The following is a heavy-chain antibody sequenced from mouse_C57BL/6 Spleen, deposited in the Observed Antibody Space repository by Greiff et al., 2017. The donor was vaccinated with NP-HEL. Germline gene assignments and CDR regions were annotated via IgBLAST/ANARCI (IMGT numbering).Heavy chain of an antibody. CDR3: ARGGLLYWYFDV. V-gene: IGHV1-50*01. CDR2: IDPSDSYT. J-gene: IGHJ1*03. Sequence: QVQLKQPGAELVKPGASVKLSCKASGYTFTSYWMQWVKQRPGQGLEWIGEIDPSDSYTNYNQKFKGKATLTVDTSSSTAYTQLSSLTSEDSAVYYCARGGLLYWYFDVWGTGTTLTVSS. CDR1: GYTFTSYW.